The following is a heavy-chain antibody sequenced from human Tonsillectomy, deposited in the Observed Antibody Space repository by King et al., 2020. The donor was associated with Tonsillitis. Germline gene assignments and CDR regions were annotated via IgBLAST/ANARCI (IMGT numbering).Heavy chain of an antibody. CDR3: ARGSPITQTLYSITLYGGDLNWYFDL. D-gene: IGHD4-23*01. CDR2: KSYDGSDE. V-gene: IGHV3-30*04. Sequence: QLVQSGGGVVQPGRSLRLSCAASGFTFSSFAMHWVRQAPGKGLEWVAGKSYDGSDEYYADSVKGRFTISRDNSKNTLYLQMNSLRAEDTAVYYCARGSPITQTLYSITLYGGDLNWYFDLWGRGTLVTVSS. J-gene: IGHJ2*01. CDR1: GFTFSSFA.